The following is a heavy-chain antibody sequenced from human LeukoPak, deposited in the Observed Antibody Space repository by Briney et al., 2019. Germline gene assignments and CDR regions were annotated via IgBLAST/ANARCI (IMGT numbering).Heavy chain of an antibody. CDR1: GFAFSDYI. CDR2: IRRGSNRYNT. J-gene: IGHJ3*02. D-gene: IGHD3-16*01. Sequence: GGPLRLICVPCGFAFSDYILVWVRQATGEGREWLSRIRRGSNRYNTEYAASVEGRFIISSDDSKNSLYLHMSSVRTEDSAVYHCARDGGEGGNSAFDIWGQGTMVTVSS. V-gene: IGHV3-72*01. CDR3: ARDGGEGGNSAFDI.